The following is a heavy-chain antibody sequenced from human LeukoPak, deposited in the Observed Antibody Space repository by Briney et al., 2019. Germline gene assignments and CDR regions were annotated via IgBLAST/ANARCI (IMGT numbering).Heavy chain of an antibody. D-gene: IGHD3-10*01. CDR1: GFTFSSYS. Sequence: GGSLRLSCAASGFTFSSYSMNWVRQAPGKGLEWVSSISSSSYIYYADSVKGRFTISRDNAKNSLYLQMNSLRAEDTAVYYCARVKGYYGSGSYYISDYWGQGTLVTVSS. J-gene: IGHJ4*02. V-gene: IGHV3-21*01. CDR2: ISSSSYI. CDR3: ARVKGYYGSGSYYISDY.